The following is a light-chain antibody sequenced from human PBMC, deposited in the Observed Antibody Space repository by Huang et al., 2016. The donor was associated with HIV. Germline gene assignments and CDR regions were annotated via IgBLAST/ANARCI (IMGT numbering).Light chain of an antibody. CDR2: WAS. Sequence: DIVMTQSPDSLAVSLGERATINCKSSQIVLYSSNNKNYLAWYQQKPGQPPKLLIYWASTRESGVPDRFSGSGSGTDFTLTISSLQAENVAVYYCQQYYSTPTFGQGTKVEIK. V-gene: IGKV4-1*01. J-gene: IGKJ1*01. CDR3: QQYYSTPT. CDR1: QIVLYSSNNKNY.